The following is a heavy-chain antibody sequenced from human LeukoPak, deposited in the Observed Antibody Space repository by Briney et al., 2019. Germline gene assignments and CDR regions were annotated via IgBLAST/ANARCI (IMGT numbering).Heavy chain of an antibody. Sequence: TGGSLRLSCAASGFTFSSYGMSWVRQAPGKGLEWVSSISSSSSYIYYADSVKGRFTISRDNAKNSLYLQMNSLRAEDTAVYYCARDLEEYCSGGSCSLFDYWGQGTLVTVSS. CDR2: ISSSSSYI. CDR3: ARDLEEYCSGGSCSLFDY. J-gene: IGHJ4*02. V-gene: IGHV3-21*01. D-gene: IGHD2-15*01. CDR1: GFTFSSYG.